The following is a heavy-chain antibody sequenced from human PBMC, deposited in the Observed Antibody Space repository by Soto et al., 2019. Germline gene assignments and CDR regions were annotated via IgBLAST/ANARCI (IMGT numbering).Heavy chain of an antibody. CDR3: TTDRYYDFCSGYLPGGTQLDDAFDI. V-gene: IGHV3-15*01. CDR1: GFTFSNAW. CDR2: IKSKTDGGTT. Sequence: PGGSLRLSCAASGFTFSNAWMSWVRQAPGKGLEWVGRIKSKTDGGTTDYAAPVKGRFTISRDDSKNTLYLQMNSLKTEDTAVYYCTTDRYYDFCSGYLPGGTQLDDAFDIWGQGTMVTVSS. J-gene: IGHJ3*02. D-gene: IGHD3-3*01.